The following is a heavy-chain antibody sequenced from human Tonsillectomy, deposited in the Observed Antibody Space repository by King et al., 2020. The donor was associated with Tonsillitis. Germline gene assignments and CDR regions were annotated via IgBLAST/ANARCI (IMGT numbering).Heavy chain of an antibody. Sequence: VQLQESGPGLVKPSETLSLTCTVSGGSISSYYWSWIRQPPGKGLEWIGYIYYSGSTNYNPSLKSRVTISVDTSKNQFSLKLSSVTAADTAVYYCERRSLHCSGGSCYSDFDYWGQGTLVTVSS. V-gene: IGHV4-59*08. D-gene: IGHD2-15*01. CDR1: GGSISSYY. J-gene: IGHJ4*02. CDR3: ERRSLHCSGGSCYSDFDY. CDR2: IYYSGST.